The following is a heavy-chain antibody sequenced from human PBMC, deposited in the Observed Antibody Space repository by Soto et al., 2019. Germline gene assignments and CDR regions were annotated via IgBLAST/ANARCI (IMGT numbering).Heavy chain of an antibody. CDR2: IYYSGST. CDR1: GGSISSSSYY. V-gene: IGHV4-39*01. J-gene: IGHJ4*02. CDR3: ARYYGSGSYYHDY. D-gene: IGHD3-10*01. Sequence: WETLSLTCTVSGGSISSSSYYWGWIRQPPGKGLEWIGSIYYSGSTYYNPSLKSRVTISVDTSKNQFSLKLSSVTAADTAVYYCARYYGSGSYYHDYWGQGTLVTVSS.